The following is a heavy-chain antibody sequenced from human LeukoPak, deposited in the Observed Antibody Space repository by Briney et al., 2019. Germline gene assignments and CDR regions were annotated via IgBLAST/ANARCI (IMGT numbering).Heavy chain of an antibody. J-gene: IGHJ4*02. CDR2: IKPNSDYT. V-gene: IGHV1-2*02. D-gene: IGHD3-16*01. CDR1: VYTFTDYH. Sequence: ASVTVSFKASVYTFTDYHIHWVRQAPGQGLEWMGWIKPNSDYTFYAQKFQGRVTLTRDTSISTVYMELTTLTSDDTALYYCAVAPGEYWGQVALVTVAS. CDR3: AVAPGEY.